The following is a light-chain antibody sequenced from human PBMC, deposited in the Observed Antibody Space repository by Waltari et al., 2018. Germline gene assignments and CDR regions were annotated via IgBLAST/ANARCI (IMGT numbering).Light chain of an antibody. Sequence: EIVLTQSPATLSLSPGERATLSCRTSQIVGKFLAWYQQNPGRAPRLLISDGSNRATGIPARFSGSGSGTDFTLTITSLEPEDSATYFCQQRSKWPPTFGQGTKVEIK. CDR1: QIVGKF. J-gene: IGKJ1*01. CDR3: QQRSKWPPT. CDR2: DGS. V-gene: IGKV3-11*01.